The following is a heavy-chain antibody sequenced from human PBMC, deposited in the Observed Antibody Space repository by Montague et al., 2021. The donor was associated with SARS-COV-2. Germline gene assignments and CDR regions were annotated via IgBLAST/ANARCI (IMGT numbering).Heavy chain of an antibody. CDR2: INHSGST. Sequence: SETLSLTCAVYGGSFSGYYWSWIRKPPGKGLEWIGEINHSGSTNYNPTLKSRVTISVDTSKNQFSPKLSSVTAADTAVYYCARGTTVTTLFYYYYGMDVWGQGTTVIVSS. CDR1: GGSFSGYY. D-gene: IGHD4-17*01. J-gene: IGHJ6*02. CDR3: ARGTTVTTLFYYYYGMDV. V-gene: IGHV4-34*01.